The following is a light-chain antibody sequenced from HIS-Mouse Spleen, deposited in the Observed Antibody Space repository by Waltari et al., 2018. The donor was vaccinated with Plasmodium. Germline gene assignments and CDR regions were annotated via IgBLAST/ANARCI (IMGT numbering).Light chain of an antibody. Sequence: DIQMTQSPSTLSASVGDRVTITCRASQSIGSGLAWYQQKPGKAPKLLIYKSSSLDSGIPSRVSRRGSGTAFTLAISSLQPDDFATYYCQQYNSYSFTFGPGTKVDI. V-gene: IGKV1-5*03. CDR3: QQYNSYSFT. CDR1: QSIGSG. CDR2: KSS. J-gene: IGKJ3*01.